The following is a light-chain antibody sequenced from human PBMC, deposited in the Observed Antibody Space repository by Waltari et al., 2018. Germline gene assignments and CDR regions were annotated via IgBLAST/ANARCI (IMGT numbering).Light chain of an antibody. CDR2: EDN. CDR1: SSGVGSYHL. V-gene: IGLV2-23*01. Sequence: QSALTQPASVSGSPGQSITISCAGTSSGVGSYHLVSWYQQHPGRAPKLIIYEDNKRPSGVSSRFSGSKSGNTASLTISGLQTEDEAEYYCFSYAGSNIYVFASGTKVTVL. J-gene: IGLJ1*01. CDR3: FSYAGSNIYV.